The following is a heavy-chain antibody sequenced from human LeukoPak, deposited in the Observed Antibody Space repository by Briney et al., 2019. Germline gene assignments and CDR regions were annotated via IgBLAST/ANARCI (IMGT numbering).Heavy chain of an antibody. Sequence: GRSLRLSCTASGFAFGDYAMSWVRQAPGKGLEWVGFIRSKAYGGTPEYAASVKGRFTISRDDSKSIAYLQMNSLKTEDTAVYYCTRERPETYYDILTGTPRPFDYWGQGTLVTVSS. V-gene: IGHV3-49*04. D-gene: IGHD3-9*01. CDR2: IRSKAYGGTP. CDR3: TRERPETYYDILTGTPRPFDY. CDR1: GFAFGDYA. J-gene: IGHJ4*02.